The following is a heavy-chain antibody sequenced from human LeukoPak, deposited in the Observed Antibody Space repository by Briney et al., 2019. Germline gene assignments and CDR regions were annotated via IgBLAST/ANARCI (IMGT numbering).Heavy chain of an antibody. CDR1: GYTFTGYY. J-gene: IGHJ4*02. CDR3: ARDTTDFWSGYYDY. D-gene: IGHD3-3*01. Sequence: GASVKVSCKASGYTFTGYYMHWVRQAPGQGLEWMGWINPNSGGTNYAQKFQGRVTMTRDTSISAAYMELSRLRSDDTAVYYCARDTTDFWSGYYDYWGQGTLVTVSS. V-gene: IGHV1-2*02. CDR2: INPNSGGT.